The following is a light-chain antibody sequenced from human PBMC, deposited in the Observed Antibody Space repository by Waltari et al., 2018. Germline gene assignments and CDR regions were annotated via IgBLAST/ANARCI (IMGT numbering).Light chain of an antibody. Sequence: DIQMTQSPSTLSASVGDTITITCRASQSISNYLAWYKQKPGKAPKLLNYKVSSSGSGVPSRFSGSGSETEFALAISSLQPDDFATYYCQQYNTYSSFGQGTKLEIK. J-gene: IGKJ2*03. CDR1: QSISNY. CDR3: QQYNTYSS. V-gene: IGKV1-5*03. CDR2: KVS.